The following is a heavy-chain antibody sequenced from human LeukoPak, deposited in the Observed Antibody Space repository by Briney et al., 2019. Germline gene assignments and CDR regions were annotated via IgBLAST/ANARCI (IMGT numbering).Heavy chain of an antibody. V-gene: IGHV1-18*01. D-gene: IGHD3-3*01. CDR1: GYTFTSYG. Sequence: ASVKVSCKASGYTFTSYGISWVRQAPGQGLEWMGWISAYNGNTNYAQKLQGRGTTTTDTSTSTACVKLRSLRSDDTAVYYCASQTYYDFWSGYPSYYYYYMDVWGKGTTVTVSS. J-gene: IGHJ6*03. CDR3: ASQTYYDFWSGYPSYYYYYMDV. CDR2: ISAYNGNT.